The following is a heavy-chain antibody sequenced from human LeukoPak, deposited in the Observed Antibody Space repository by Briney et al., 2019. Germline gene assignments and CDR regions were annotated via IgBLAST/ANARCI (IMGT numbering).Heavy chain of an antibody. Sequence: GGSLRLSCAASGFTFSSYSMNWVRQAPGKGLEWVSSISSSSSYIYYADSVKGRFTISRDNAKNSLYLQMNSLRAEDTAVYYCARDRTGGVGSFDYWGQGTLATVSS. CDR3: ARDRTGGVGSFDY. CDR1: GFTFSSYS. J-gene: IGHJ4*02. D-gene: IGHD2-8*02. CDR2: ISSSSSYI. V-gene: IGHV3-21*01.